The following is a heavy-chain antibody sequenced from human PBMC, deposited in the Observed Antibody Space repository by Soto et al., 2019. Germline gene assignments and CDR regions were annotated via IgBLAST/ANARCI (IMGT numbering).Heavy chain of an antibody. CDR1: GFSLSTSGVG. D-gene: IGHD3-16*01. CDR2: IYWDDDK. J-gene: IGHJ5*02. V-gene: IGHV2-5*02. CDR3: AHRRVKESLRRGWFDP. Sequence: QITLKESGPTLVKPTQTLTLTCTFSGFSLSTSGVGVGWIRQPPGKALEWLALIYWDDDKRYSPSLKSRLTITTDTSKNQVVLTMTNMDPVDTATYYCAHRRVKESLRRGWFDPWGQGTLVTVSS.